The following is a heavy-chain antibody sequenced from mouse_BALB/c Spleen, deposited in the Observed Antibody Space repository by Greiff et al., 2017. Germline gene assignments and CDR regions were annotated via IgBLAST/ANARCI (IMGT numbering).Heavy chain of an antibody. J-gene: IGHJ4*01. CDR1: GFAFSSYD. Sequence: EVKLMESGGGLVKPGGSLKLSCAASGFAFSSYDMSWVRQTPEKRLEWVAYISSGGGSTYYPDTVKGRFTISRDNAKNTLYLQMSSLKSEDTAMYYCARHGGNYGYYAMDYWGQGTSVTVSS. V-gene: IGHV5-12-1*01. D-gene: IGHD2-1*01. CDR3: ARHGGNYGYYAMDY. CDR2: ISSGGGST.